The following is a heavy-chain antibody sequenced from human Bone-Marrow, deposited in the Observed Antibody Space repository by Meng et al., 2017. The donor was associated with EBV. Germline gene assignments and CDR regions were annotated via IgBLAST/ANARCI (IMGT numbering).Heavy chain of an antibody. V-gene: IGHV1-18*01. D-gene: IGHD3-22*01. Sequence: QVQLVQSGAEVKKPGSSVKVSCKTSGDTFTTYAINWVRQAPGQGLEWMGWISPNVHKPQDTDNMPSETTTSTDYMEMTSLIYDVTLRYEYAAVKYYDNGGYSRWNYYFDYWGQGTLVTVSS. CDR3: AAVKYYDNGGYSRWNYYFDY. J-gene: IGHJ4*02. CDR1: GDTFTTYA. CDR2: ISP.